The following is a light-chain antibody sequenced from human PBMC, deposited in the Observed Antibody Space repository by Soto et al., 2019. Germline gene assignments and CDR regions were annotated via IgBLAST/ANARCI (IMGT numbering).Light chain of an antibody. J-gene: IGKJ2*01. CDR3: QQYYSSLYT. Sequence: DIVMTQSPASLAVSLGERATINCKSSQSILYSSNNKNYLAWYQQKPGQPPKLLIYWASTRQSGVPDRFSGSGSGRDFTLAISSLHAEEVASYYCQQYYSSLYTFGQGTRLEIK. V-gene: IGKV4-1*01. CDR1: QSILYSSNNKNY. CDR2: WAS.